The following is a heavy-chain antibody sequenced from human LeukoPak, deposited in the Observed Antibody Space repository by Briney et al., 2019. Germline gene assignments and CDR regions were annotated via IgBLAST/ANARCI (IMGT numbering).Heavy chain of an antibody. CDR1: GFTFSSYA. V-gene: IGHV3-30*04. D-gene: IGHD3-22*01. CDR3: ARVPGYDSSGYFDY. J-gene: IGHJ4*02. CDR2: ISYDGSNK. Sequence: GRSLRLSCAASGFTFSSYAMHWVRQAPGKGLEWVAVISYDGSNKYYADSVKGRFTISRDNSKNTLYLQMNSLRAEDTAVYYCARVPGYDSSGYFDYWGQGTLVTVSP.